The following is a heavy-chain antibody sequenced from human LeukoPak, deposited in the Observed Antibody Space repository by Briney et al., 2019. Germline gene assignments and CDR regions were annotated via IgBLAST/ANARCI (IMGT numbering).Heavy chain of an antibody. Sequence: SQTLSLTCVISGDRVSNTSVAWNWLRQSPSRGLEWLGRTYYRSKWYNDFAVSVQGRITVNPDTSKNQFSLQLDSVTPHDTALYYCARGAYSTFDIWGQGTMVTVSS. D-gene: IGHD4-11*01. CDR3: ARGAYSTFDI. V-gene: IGHV6-1*01. J-gene: IGHJ3*02. CDR2: TYYRSKWYN. CDR1: GDRVSNTSVA.